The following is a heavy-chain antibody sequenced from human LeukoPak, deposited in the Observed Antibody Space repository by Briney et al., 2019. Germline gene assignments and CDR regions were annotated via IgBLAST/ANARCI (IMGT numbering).Heavy chain of an antibody. CDR1: GYTFSGYY. CDR3: ARDYGSTWPFRSDY. CDR2: INPNSGGT. Sequence: GASVKVPCKASGYTFSGYYMQWVRQAPGQGLEWMGWINPNSGGTNYAQKFQGRVTMTRDTSISTAYMELSRLRSDDTAVYYCARDYGSTWPFRSDYWGQGTLVTVSS. D-gene: IGHD6-13*01. V-gene: IGHV1-2*02. J-gene: IGHJ4*02.